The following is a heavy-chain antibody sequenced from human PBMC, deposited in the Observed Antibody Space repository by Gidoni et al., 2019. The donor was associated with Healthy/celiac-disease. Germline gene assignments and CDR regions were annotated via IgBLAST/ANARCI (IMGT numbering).Heavy chain of an antibody. Sequence: RPSCAASGFTFSSYAMHWVRQAPGKGLAWVAVISYDESNKYYADSVKGRFTISRDNSKNTLYLQMNSLRAEDTAVYYCARPVVAARRGFSWDHDVFDIWGQGTMVTVSS. CDR1: GFTFSSYA. D-gene: IGHD6-6*01. CDR2: ISYDESNK. CDR3: ARPVVAARRGFSWDHDVFDI. V-gene: IGHV3-30*04. J-gene: IGHJ3*02.